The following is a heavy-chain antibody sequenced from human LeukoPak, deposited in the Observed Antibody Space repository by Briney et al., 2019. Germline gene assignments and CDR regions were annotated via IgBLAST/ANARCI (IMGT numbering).Heavy chain of an antibody. D-gene: IGHD6-6*01. J-gene: IGHJ4*02. CDR3: ARDKGTSYLSSFDY. Sequence: SETLSLTCAVYGGSFSGYYWSWIRQPPGKGLEWIGEIYHSGSTNYNPSLKSRVTISVDKSKTQFSLKLSSVTAADTAVYYCARDKGTSYLSSFDYWGQGTLVTVSS. CDR2: IYHSGST. V-gene: IGHV4-34*01. CDR1: GGSFSGYY.